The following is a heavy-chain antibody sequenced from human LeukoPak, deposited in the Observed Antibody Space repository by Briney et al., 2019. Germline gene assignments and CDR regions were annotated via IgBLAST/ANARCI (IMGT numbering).Heavy chain of an antibody. CDR1: GFTFSSYG. CDR2: IWYDGSNK. J-gene: IGHJ6*02. V-gene: IGHV3-33*01. CDR3: AREYMVPELYYYGMDV. D-gene: IGHD1-14*01. Sequence: GRSLRLSCAASGFTFSSYGMHWVRQAPGKGLEWVAVIWYDGSNKYYADSVKGRFTISRDNSKNTLYLQMNSLRAEDTAVYYCAREYMVPELYYYGMDVWGQGTTVTVSS.